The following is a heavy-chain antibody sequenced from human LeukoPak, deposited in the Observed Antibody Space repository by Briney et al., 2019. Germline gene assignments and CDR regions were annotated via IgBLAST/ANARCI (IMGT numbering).Heavy chain of an antibody. CDR3: ARHVKYFDWLLRVVTTTGAFDI. J-gene: IGHJ3*02. Sequence: KPSGTLSLTCAVYGGSFSGYYWSWIRQPPGKGLEWIGSIYYSGSTYYNPSLKSRVTISVDTSKNQFSLKLSSVTAADTAVYYCARHVKYFDWLLRVVTTTGAFDIWGQGTMVTVSS. CDR2: IYYSGST. V-gene: IGHV4-34*01. CDR1: GGSFSGYY. D-gene: IGHD3-9*01.